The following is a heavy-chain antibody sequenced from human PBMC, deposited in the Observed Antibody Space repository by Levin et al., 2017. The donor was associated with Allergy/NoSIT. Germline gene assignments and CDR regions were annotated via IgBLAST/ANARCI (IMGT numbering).Heavy chain of an antibody. Sequence: GGSLRLSCAASGFTFSSYAMHWVRQAPGKGLEWVAVISYDGSNKYYADSVKGRFTISRDNSKNTLYLQMNSLRAEDTAVYYCARDPRGGRYFDWSNWYFDLWGRGTLVTVSS. J-gene: IGHJ2*01. D-gene: IGHD3-9*01. CDR3: ARDPRGGRYFDWSNWYFDL. V-gene: IGHV3-30-3*01. CDR1: GFTFSSYA. CDR2: ISYDGSNK.